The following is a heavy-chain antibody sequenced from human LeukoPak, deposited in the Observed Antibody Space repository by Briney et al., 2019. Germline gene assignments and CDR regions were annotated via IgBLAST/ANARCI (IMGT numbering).Heavy chain of an antibody. V-gene: IGHV3-7*01. CDR2: IKQDGSEK. Sequence: GGSLRLSCAVSGFTFRMYWMSWVRQAPGKGLEWVANIKQDGSEKYYVDSVKGRFTISRDNAKNLLYLQMNSLRAEDTAVYYCARDGIVDWSFDYWGPGTLVTVSS. D-gene: IGHD3/OR15-3a*01. J-gene: IGHJ4*02. CDR3: ARDGIVDWSFDY. CDR1: GFTFRMYW.